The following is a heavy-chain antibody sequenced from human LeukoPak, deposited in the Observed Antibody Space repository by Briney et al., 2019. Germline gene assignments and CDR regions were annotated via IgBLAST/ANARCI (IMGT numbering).Heavy chain of an antibody. D-gene: IGHD3-22*01. CDR3: ARDYYDSSGYYLKYFQH. J-gene: IGHJ1*01. CDR1: GDSVSSNSVS. V-gene: IGHV6-1*01. CDR2: TYFRSKWYN. Sequence: SQTLSLTCAISGDSVSSNSVSWNWIRQSPSRGLEWLGRTYFRSKWYNDYAASVKSRIIINPDTSKNQFSLQLNSVTPEDTAVYYCARDYYDSSGYYLKYFQHWGQGTLVTVSS.